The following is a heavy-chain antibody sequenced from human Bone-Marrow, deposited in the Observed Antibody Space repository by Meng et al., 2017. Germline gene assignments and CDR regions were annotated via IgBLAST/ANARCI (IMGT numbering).Heavy chain of an antibody. CDR1: GYTVTAYY. CDR2: INPDTGDT. CDR3: ASDESISIGKLFGDY. Sequence: LVLCGVESQRPGTPLKVSSQPSGYTVTAYYIHWVRQAPGQGLEWMGQINPDTGDTLYAQKFQGRVSMTGDTSISTAYVELSGLRSDDTAVYYCASDESISIGKLFGDYWGQGTLVTVSS. V-gene: IGHV1-2*06. D-gene: IGHD2-21*01. J-gene: IGHJ4*02.